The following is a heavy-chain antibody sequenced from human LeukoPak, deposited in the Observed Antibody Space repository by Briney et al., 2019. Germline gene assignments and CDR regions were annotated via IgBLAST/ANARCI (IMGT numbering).Heavy chain of an antibody. J-gene: IGHJ6*02. V-gene: IGHV1-45*02. D-gene: IGHD1-26*01. CDR1: GYTITYRY. CDR3: ASDSGSSTGGYYYGIDV. CDR2: ITPFNGNT. Sequence: WASVKVCCKASGYTITYRYLHWVRQAPGQALEWMGWITPFNGNTKYAQKFQDRVTITRDRSMSTAYMELSSLRSEDTAMYFCASDSGSSTGGYYYGIDVWGQGTTVTVSS.